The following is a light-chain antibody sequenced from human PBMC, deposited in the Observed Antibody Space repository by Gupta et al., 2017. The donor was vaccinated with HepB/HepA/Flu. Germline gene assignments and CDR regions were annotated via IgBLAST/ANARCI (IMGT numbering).Light chain of an antibody. Sequence: SALTQPRPVSASPGQHGAISCTGTSSDVGGYNYVPWYQQHPGKAPKLMIYDVSKRPSGVPDRFSGSKSGNTASLTISGLQAEDEADYYCCSYAGSYTWVFGGGTKLTVL. CDR1: SSDVGGYNY. CDR3: CSYAGSYTWV. CDR2: DVS. V-gene: IGLV2-11*01. J-gene: IGLJ3*02.